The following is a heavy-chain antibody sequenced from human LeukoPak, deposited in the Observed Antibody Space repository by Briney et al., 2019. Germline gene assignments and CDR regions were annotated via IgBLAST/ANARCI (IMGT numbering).Heavy chain of an antibody. V-gene: IGHV1-2*06. Sequence: ASVKVSCKASGYTFTGYYMHWVRQAPGQGLEWMGRINPNGGGTNYAQKFQGRVTMTRDTSISTAYMELSRLRSDDTAVYYCARALYSSPAADYWGQGTLVTVSS. D-gene: IGHD6-19*01. CDR3: ARALYSSPAADY. J-gene: IGHJ4*02. CDR1: GYTFTGYY. CDR2: INPNGGGT.